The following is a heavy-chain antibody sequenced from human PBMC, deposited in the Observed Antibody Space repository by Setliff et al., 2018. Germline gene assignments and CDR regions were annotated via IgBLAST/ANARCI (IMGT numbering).Heavy chain of an antibody. CDR3: ARERYFDWFFEH. V-gene: IGHV1-2*02. D-gene: IGHD3-9*01. CDR1: GYTFAGYY. CDR2: INPNSGGA. Sequence: ASVKVSCKASGYTFAGYYMHWVRQAPGQGLEWMGWINPNSGGANYAQKFQGRVTMTRDTSISTGYMELSRLRSDDTAVYYCARERYFDWFFEHWGKGTTVTVSS. J-gene: IGHJ6*04.